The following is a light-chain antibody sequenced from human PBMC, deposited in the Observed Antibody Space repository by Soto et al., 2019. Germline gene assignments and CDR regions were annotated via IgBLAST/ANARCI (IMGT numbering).Light chain of an antibody. J-gene: IGKJ2*01. CDR3: QQYNNWPYT. V-gene: IGKV3-15*01. CDR2: GAS. Sequence: EIVMTQSPATLSVSPGERATLSCRASQSVSGNLAWYQQKPGQAPRLLIYGASARATGIPARISGSGSGTEFTLTISSLQSEDFAVYYCQQYNNWPYTFGQGTKLEIK. CDR1: QSVSGN.